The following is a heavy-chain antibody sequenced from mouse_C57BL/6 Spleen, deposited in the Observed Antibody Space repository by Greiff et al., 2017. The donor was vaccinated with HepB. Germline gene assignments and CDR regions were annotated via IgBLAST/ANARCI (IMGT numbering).Heavy chain of an antibody. V-gene: IGHV6-3*01. CDR1: GFTFSNYW. Sequence: EVKLEESGGGLVQPGGSMKLSCVASGFTFSNYWMNWVRQSPEKGLEWVAQIRLKSDNYATHYAESVKGRFTISRDDSKSSVYLQMNNLRAEDTGIYYCTGRGTSLDYWGQGTTLTVSS. J-gene: IGHJ2*01. D-gene: IGHD2-14*01. CDR3: TGRGTSLDY. CDR2: IRLKSDNYAT.